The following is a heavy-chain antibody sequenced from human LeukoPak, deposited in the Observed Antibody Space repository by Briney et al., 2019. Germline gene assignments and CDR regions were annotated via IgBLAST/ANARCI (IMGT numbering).Heavy chain of an antibody. J-gene: IGHJ4*02. CDR2: IYHSGST. D-gene: IGHD1-26*01. Sequence: PSETLSLTCAVSGGSICDSYWWTWVRQPPGKGLEWIGEIYHSGSTNYNPSLKGRVTISLDKSKNQFSLKLNSMTAADTAVYYCARDPPGSGANLDYWGQGTLVTVSS. CDR1: GGSICDSYW. CDR3: ARDPPGSGANLDY. V-gene: IGHV4-4*02.